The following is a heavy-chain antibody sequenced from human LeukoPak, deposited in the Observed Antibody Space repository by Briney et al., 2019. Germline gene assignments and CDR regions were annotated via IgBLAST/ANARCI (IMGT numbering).Heavy chain of an antibody. D-gene: IGHD6-13*01. J-gene: IGHJ4*02. CDR2: IRQDGSDE. CDR3: ARVDTGYASSWYGGLWFDY. CDR1: GFTFSNYW. Sequence: GGSLRLSCAASGFTFSNYWMSWVRQAPGKVLEWVANIRQDGSDEYYVDSVKGRFTISRDNAKNSVYLQMNGLRAEDTAVYYCARVDTGYASSWYGGLWFDYWGQGTLVTVSS. V-gene: IGHV3-7*04.